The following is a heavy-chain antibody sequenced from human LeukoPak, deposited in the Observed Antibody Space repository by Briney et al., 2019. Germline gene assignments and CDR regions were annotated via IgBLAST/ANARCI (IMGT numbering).Heavy chain of an antibody. CDR1: GGTFSSYA. CDR2: IIPIFGTA. CDR3: ARDTFWGMIGSMDV. D-gene: IGHD2-8*01. V-gene: IGHV1-69*05. Sequence: SVKVSCKASGGTFSSYAISWVRQAPGQGLEWMGGIIPIFGTANYAQKFQGRVTITTDESTSTAYMELSSLRSEDTAVYHCARDTFWGMIGSMDVWGKGTTVTVSS. J-gene: IGHJ6*03.